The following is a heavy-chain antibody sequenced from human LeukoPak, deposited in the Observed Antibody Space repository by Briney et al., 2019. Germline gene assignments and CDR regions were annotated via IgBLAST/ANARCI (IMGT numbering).Heavy chain of an antibody. V-gene: IGHV3-49*04. J-gene: IGHJ4*02. CDR3: TRAFITYYYDSSGYDFDY. CDR2: IRRKAYGGTT. D-gene: IGHD3-22*01. Sequence: GGSLRLSCTASGFTFGDYAMSWVRQAPGKGLEWVGFIRRKAYGGTTEYAASVKGRFTISRDDSKSIAYLQMNSLKTEDTAVYYCTRAFITYYYDSSGYDFDYWGQGTMVTVSS. CDR1: GFTFGDYA.